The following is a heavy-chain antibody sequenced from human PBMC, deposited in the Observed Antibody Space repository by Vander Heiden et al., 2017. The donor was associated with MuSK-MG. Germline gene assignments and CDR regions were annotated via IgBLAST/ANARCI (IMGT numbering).Heavy chain of an antibody. CDR3: ARVSRDCSGKYYHY. Sequence: QVQLVQSGAEVKKPGASVKVSCKASGSTFTSYAMHWVRQAPGQRLEWMGWINAGNGNTKYSHNFQGRVTITRDSSASTAYMELSSLRSEDTAVYYCARVSRDCSGKYYHYWGQGTLVTVSS. CDR2: INAGNGNT. V-gene: IGHV1-3*01. D-gene: IGHD3-10*02. CDR1: GSTFTSYA. J-gene: IGHJ4*02.